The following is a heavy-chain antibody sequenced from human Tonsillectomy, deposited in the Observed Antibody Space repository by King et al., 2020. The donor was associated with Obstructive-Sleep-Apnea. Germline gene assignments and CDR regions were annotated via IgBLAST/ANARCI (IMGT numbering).Heavy chain of an antibody. J-gene: IGHJ6*02. V-gene: IGHV4-31*03. CDR1: GGSISSGYY. CDR2: IYYGGST. Sequence: VQLQESGPGLVKPSQTLSLTCTVSGGSISSGYYWSWIRQHPGKGLEWIGYIYYGGSTYYNSSLKSRATISVDTSKNQFSLKLSSVTAADTAVYYCAREVGVYCSSTSCHATYYYGMDVWGQGTTVTVSS. D-gene: IGHD2-2*01. CDR3: AREVGVYCSSTSCHATYYYGMDV.